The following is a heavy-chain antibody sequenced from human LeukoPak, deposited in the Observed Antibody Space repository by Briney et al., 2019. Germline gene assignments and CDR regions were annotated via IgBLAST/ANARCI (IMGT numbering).Heavy chain of an antibody. CDR3: ARGPWQWLTALYYGTDV. Sequence: SETLSLTCAVYGGSFSGYYWSWIRQPPGKGLEWIGEINHSGSTNYNPSLKSRVTISVDTSKNQFSLKLSSVTAADTAVYYCARGPWQWLTALYYGTDVWGQGTTVTVSS. V-gene: IGHV4-34*01. J-gene: IGHJ6*02. CDR2: INHSGST. CDR1: GGSFSGYY. D-gene: IGHD6-19*01.